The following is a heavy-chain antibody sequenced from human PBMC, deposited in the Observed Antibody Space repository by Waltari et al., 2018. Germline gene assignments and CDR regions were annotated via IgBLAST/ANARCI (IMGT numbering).Heavy chain of an antibody. CDR1: GGTFSSYA. CDR2: ISPIFVTA. CDR3: AVPEGSLNRHAFDI. V-gene: IGHV1-69*13. Sequence: QVQLVQSGAEVKKPGSSVKVSCKASGGTFSSYAISWVRQAPGQGLEWMGGISPIFVTANDAQKFQGGVTITADVSTSTAYMELSSLRSEDTAVDYFAVPEGSLNRHAFDIWGQGTMVTVSS. J-gene: IGHJ3*02.